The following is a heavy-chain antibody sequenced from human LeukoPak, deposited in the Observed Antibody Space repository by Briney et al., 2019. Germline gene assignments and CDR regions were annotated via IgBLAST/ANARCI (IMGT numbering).Heavy chain of an antibody. CDR1: GFTFSSYW. J-gene: IGHJ3*02. V-gene: IGHV3-7*01. CDR3: ARDFGGRRGLGNAFDI. Sequence: GVSLRLSCAASGFTFSSYWMSWVRQAPGKGLEWVANIKQDGSEKYYVDSVKGRFTISRDNAKNSLYLQMNSLRAEDTAVYYCARDFGGRRGLGNAFDIWGQGTMVTVSS. CDR2: IKQDGSEK. D-gene: IGHD3-16*01.